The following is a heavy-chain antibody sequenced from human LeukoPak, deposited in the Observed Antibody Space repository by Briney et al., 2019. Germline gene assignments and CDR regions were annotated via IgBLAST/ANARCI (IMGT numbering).Heavy chain of an antibody. Sequence: ASVKVSCKASGGTFSSCAISWVRQAPGQGLEWMGGIIPIFGTANYAQKFQGRVTITADKSTSTAYMELSSLRSEDTAVYYCARRPYYDFWSGYYENGMDVWGQGTTVTVSS. CDR2: IIPIFGTA. D-gene: IGHD3-3*01. CDR1: GGTFSSCA. CDR3: ARRPYYDFWSGYYENGMDV. J-gene: IGHJ6*02. V-gene: IGHV1-69*06.